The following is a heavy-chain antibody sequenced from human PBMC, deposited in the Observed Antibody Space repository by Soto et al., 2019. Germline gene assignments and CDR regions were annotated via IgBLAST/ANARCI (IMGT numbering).Heavy chain of an antibody. CDR2: IIPIFGTA. V-gene: IGHV1-69*13. Sequence: GASVKVSCKASGGTFSSYAISWVRQAPGQGLEWMGGIIPIFGTANYAQKFQGRVTITADESTSTAYMELSSLRSEDTAVYYCAGGNSGWYGESDYWGQGTLVTVSS. CDR1: GGTFSSYA. CDR3: AGGNSGWYGESDY. J-gene: IGHJ4*02. D-gene: IGHD6-19*01.